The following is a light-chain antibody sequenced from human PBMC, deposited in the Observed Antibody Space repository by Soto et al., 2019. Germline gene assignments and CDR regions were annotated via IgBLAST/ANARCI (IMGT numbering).Light chain of an antibody. J-gene: IGLJ1*01. CDR2: GNS. CDR3: QSYDSSLSGYYV. Sequence: QCVLTQPPSVSGAPGQRVTISCTGSSSNIGAGYDVHWYQQLPGTAPKLLIYGNSNRPSGVPDRFSGSKSGTSASLAITGLQAEDEADYSCQSYDSSLSGYYVFGTGTKVTVL. CDR1: SSNIGAGYD. V-gene: IGLV1-40*01.